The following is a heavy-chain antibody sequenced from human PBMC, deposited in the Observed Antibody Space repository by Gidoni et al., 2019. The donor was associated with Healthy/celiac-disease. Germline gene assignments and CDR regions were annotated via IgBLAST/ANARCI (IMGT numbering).Heavy chain of an antibody. CDR3: AARASGYWGYYYYYGMDV. D-gene: IGHD3-3*01. CDR2: INHSGST. Sequence: QVQLQQWGAGLLKPSETLSLTCAVYGGSFSGYYWSWIRQPPGKGLEWIGEINHSGSTNYNPSLKSRVTISVDTSKNQFSLKLSSVTAADTAVYYCAARASGYWGYYYYYGMDVWGQGTTVTVSS. J-gene: IGHJ6*02. V-gene: IGHV4-34*01. CDR1: GGSFSGYY.